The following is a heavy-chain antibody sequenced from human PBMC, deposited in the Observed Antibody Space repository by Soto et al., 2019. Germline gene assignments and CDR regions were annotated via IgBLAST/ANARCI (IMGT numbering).Heavy chain of an antibody. V-gene: IGHV3-21*01. CDR2: ISSSSSYI. CDR1: GFTFSSYS. D-gene: IGHD5-12*01. J-gene: IGHJ4*02. CDR3: ARDGYSGYDQWGFVY. Sequence: EVQLVESGGGLVKPGGSLRLSCAASGFTFSSYSMNWVRQAPGKGLEWVSSISSSSSYIYYADSVKGRFTISRDNAKNSLYLQMNSLRAEDTAVYYCARDGYSGYDQWGFVYWGQGTLVTVSS.